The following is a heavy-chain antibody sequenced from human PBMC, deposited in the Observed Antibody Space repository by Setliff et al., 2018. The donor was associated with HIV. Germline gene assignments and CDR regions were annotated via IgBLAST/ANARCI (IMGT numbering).Heavy chain of an antibody. V-gene: IGHV1-46*01. J-gene: IGHJ4*01. CDR3: ARNQGGSSGWYAADY. CDR1: GYTFTSYP. CDR2: INTSGGSA. Sequence: ASVKVSCKASGYTFTSYPMHWVRQAPGQGLEWMGAINTSGGSAGYAEKFRGRVTMTRDTSTNTVYMDLRNLRSEDTAVYYCARNQGGSSGWYAADYWGHGTLVTVSS. D-gene: IGHD6-19*01.